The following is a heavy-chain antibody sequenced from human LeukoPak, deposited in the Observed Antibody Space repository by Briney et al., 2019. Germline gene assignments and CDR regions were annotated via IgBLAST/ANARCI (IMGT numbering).Heavy chain of an antibody. CDR2: SGSS. CDR1: DGSFDDYY. CDR3: ARTRRHYYGSGKNLTPWPAGLDV. J-gene: IGHJ6*02. D-gene: IGHD3-10*01. V-gene: IGHV4-59*01. Sequence: SETLSLTCTVSDGSFDDYYWTWIRQPPGKGLEWIGCSGSSKYNPSLKSRLTITVDTSKRHFSLTLSSVTAADTAVYYCARTRRHYYGSGKNLTPWPAGLDVWGQGTTVIVS.